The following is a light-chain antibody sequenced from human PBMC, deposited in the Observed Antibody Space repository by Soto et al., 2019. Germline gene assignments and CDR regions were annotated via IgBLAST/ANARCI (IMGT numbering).Light chain of an antibody. CDR1: QSISSY. CDR2: AAS. CDR3: PQSYSTPQP. J-gene: IGKJ1*01. V-gene: IGKV1-39*01. Sequence: DIQMTQSPSSLSASVGDRVTITCRASQSISSYLNWYQQKPGKAPKLLIYAASSLQSGVPSRFSGSGSGTDFTLTISSLQPEDFATYSCPQSYSTPQPFGQGTNV.